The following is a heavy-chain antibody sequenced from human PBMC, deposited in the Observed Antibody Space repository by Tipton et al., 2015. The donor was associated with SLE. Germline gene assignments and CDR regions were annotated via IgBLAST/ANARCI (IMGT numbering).Heavy chain of an antibody. V-gene: IGHV4-59*08. CDR3: ARQRLRLLSPLDA. Sequence: TLSLTCTVSGASVSSFCWNWIRQSPWKGLEWIACVCNSVSTNYDPSLKSRGTISVDTSKNHFSLELTSVTAADTAVYYCARQRLRLLSPLDAWGQGTTVTVS. D-gene: IGHD3-10*01. J-gene: IGHJ6*02. CDR2: VCNSVST. CDR1: GASVSSFC.